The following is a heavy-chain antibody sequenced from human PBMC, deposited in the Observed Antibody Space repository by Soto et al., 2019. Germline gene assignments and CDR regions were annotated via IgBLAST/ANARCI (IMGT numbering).Heavy chain of an antibody. D-gene: IGHD3-9*01. CDR3: ARPPGYISDWYYFDL. V-gene: IGHV1-2*02. J-gene: IGHJ4*02. CDR1: GYNFIDYY. Sequence: QVQLVQSGAEVKKPGASVKVSCEASGYNFIDYYIHWVRQAPGQGFAWMGRISPKSGGTNYAQKFEGRVTMTWDTSLNTAYMELSSLKSDDTAVYYCARPPGYISDWYYFDLWGQGTRVTVSS. CDR2: ISPKSGGT.